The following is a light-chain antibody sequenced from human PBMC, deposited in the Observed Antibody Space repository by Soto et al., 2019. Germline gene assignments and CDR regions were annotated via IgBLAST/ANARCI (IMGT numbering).Light chain of an antibody. CDR3: QQYYSPPQT. V-gene: IGKV3-20*01. CDR1: QSVSSSY. J-gene: IGKJ1*01. CDR2: GTS. Sequence: EIVLTQSPGTLSLSPGERATLSCRASQSVSSSYLAWYQQKPGQAPRLLIYGTSSRATGIPDRFSGSGSGTDFTLTISRLEPEDFAVYYCQQYYSPPQTFGQGNKVEIK.